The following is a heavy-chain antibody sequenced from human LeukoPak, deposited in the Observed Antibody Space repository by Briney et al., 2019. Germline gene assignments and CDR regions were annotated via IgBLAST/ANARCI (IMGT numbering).Heavy chain of an antibody. J-gene: IGHJ6*03. Sequence: SETLSLTCTVSGGSISTYYWSWIRQPPGKGVEWIGYIYYSGSTNYNPSLKSRVTISVHTSKHQFSLKLSSVTADDTAVYYCAGGIAGTGYYYYYYMDVWGKGTAVTVSS. D-gene: IGHD6-13*01. CDR3: AGGIAGTGYYYYYYMDV. V-gene: IGHV4-59*01. CDR2: IYYSGST. CDR1: GGSISTYY.